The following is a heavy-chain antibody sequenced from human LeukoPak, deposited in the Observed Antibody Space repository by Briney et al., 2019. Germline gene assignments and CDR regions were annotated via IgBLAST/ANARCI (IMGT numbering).Heavy chain of an antibody. CDR2: MNPNSGNT. CDR1: VYTFTSCD. CDR3: TRGSSGRRDN. D-gene: IGHD6-19*01. Sequence: GASVKVSCKTSVYTFTSCDINWVHQATGQGLEWMGWMNPNSGNTGYGQSFQGRITMTRDISIGTAYMELSNLTSEDTAIYYCTRGSSGRRDNWGQGTLVTVSA. J-gene: IGHJ4*02. V-gene: IGHV1-8*01.